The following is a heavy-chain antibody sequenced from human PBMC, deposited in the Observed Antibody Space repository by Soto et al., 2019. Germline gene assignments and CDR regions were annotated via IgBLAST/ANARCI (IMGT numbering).Heavy chain of an antibody. CDR3: AKDISEYSSSSFTFDY. D-gene: IGHD6-6*01. Sequence: EVQLLESGGGLVQPGGSLRLSCAASGFTFSSYAMSWVRQAPGKGLEWVSAISGSGGSTYYAESVKGRFTISRDNSKNTLYLQMNSLRAEDTAVYYCAKDISEYSSSSFTFDYWGQGTLVTVSS. CDR2: ISGSGGST. V-gene: IGHV3-23*01. J-gene: IGHJ4*02. CDR1: GFTFSSYA.